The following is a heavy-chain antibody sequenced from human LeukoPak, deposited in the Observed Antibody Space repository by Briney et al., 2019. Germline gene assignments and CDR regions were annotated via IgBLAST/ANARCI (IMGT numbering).Heavy chain of an antibody. CDR1: GYSISSGYY. Sequence: KSSETLSLTCTVSGYSISSGYYWGWIRQPPGKGLEWIGSIYHSGSTYYNPSLKSRVTISVDTSKNQFSLKLRSVTAADTAVYYCARISSSNWYNERGAFDVWGQGTMVTVSS. V-gene: IGHV4-38-2*02. D-gene: IGHD6-13*01. J-gene: IGHJ3*01. CDR3: ARISSSNWYNERGAFDV. CDR2: IYHSGST.